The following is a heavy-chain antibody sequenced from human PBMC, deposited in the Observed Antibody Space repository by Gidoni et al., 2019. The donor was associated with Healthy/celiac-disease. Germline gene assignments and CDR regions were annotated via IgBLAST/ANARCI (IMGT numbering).Heavy chain of an antibody. V-gene: IGHV3-15*01. J-gene: IGHJ2*01. D-gene: IGHD3-10*01. CDR2: IKSKTDGGTT. CDR3: TTHITMVRGVISSYWYFDL. Sequence: EVQLVESGGGLVKPGGSLRLSCAASGFTFSNAWMSWVRQAPGKGLEWVGRIKSKTDGGTTDYAAPVKGRFTISRDDSKNTLYLQMNSLKTEDTAVYYCTTHITMVRGVISSYWYFDLWGRGTLVTVSS. CDR1: GFTFSNAW.